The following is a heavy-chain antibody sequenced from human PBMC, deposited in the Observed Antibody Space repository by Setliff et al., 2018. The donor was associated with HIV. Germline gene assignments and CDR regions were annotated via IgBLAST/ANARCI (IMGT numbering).Heavy chain of an antibody. CDR2: ISYSGTT. CDR1: GGSLSNHK. J-gene: IGHJ6*03. V-gene: IGHV4-34*01. CDR3: ARGQFVSPGRPRHYMDV. Sequence: TSETLSLTCGVYGGSLSNHKWTWVRQAPGKGLEWIGDISYSGTTKYNPSLGSRVTISVDAAKKRFSLNIRSLTAADTAVYFCARGQFVSPGRPRHYMDVWGKGTSVTVSS. D-gene: IGHD6-6*01.